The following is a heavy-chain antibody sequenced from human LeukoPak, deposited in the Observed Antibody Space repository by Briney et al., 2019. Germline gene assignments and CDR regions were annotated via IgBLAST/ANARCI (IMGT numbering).Heavy chain of an antibody. D-gene: IGHD1-26*01. J-gene: IGHJ4*02. Sequence: GGSLRLSCAASGFTVTTNYMTWVRQTPGKGLEWVSIIYSGGYTDYADSVKGRFTISRDNSKNTLDLQMNSLRAEDTAVYYCARRLEYSGSKGVFDYWGQGTLVTVSS. CDR1: GFTVTTNY. CDR3: ARRLEYSGSKGVFDY. CDR2: IYSGGYT. V-gene: IGHV3-66*01.